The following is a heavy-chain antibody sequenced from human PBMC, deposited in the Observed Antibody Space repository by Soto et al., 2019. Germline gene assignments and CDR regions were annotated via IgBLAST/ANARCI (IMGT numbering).Heavy chain of an antibody. CDR3: AKEAPGGWHFVDT. V-gene: IGHV3-30*18. CDR1: GFTFRTYG. CDR2: ISDDGSQK. J-gene: IGHJ1*01. Sequence: GGSLRLSCAASGFTFRTYGMHWVRQAPGKGLEWVAFISDDGSQKYYGDSVKGRFTISRDNSKNTLSLRMISLRTEDTSVYYCAKEAPGGWHFVDTWGQGTLVTVS. D-gene: IGHD6-19*01.